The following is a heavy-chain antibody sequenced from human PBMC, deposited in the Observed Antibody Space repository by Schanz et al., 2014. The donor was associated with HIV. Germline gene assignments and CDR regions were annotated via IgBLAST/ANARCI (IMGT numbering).Heavy chain of an antibody. D-gene: IGHD1-20*01. V-gene: IGHV1-18*01. CDR2: ISPYNGKT. CDR3: AREGGQYKHYGMDV. CDR1: GYTFTSYY. J-gene: IGHJ6*02. Sequence: QVQLVQSGAELKKPGASVKVSCKASGYTFTSYYINWVRQAPGQGLEWMGWISPYNGKTRYAEKFQDRVTMTTDTSTSTTYMELTSLRSDDTAVYFCAREGGQYKHYGMDVWGQGTTVTVSS.